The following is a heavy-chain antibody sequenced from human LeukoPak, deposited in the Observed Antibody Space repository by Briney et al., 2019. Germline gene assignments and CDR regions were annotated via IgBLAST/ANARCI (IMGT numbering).Heavy chain of an antibody. CDR1: GGSISTSNYY. CDR2: IYYSGST. D-gene: IGHD3-3*01. V-gene: IGHV4-39*07. Sequence: SETLSLTCTVSGGSISTSNYYWGWIRQPPGKGLEWIGSIYYSGSTYYNPSLKSRVTISVDTSKNQFSLKLSSVTATDTAVYYCARDRGRYYFDYWGLGTLVTVSS. J-gene: IGHJ4*02. CDR3: ARDRGRYYFDY.